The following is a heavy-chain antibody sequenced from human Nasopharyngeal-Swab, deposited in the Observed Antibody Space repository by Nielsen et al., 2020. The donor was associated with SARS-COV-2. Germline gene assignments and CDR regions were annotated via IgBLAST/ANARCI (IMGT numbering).Heavy chain of an antibody. J-gene: IGHJ5*02. V-gene: IGHV5-51*01. CDR3: ARRAARDGYNYEVDP. CDR1: GYSFVNHW. D-gene: IGHD5-24*01. CDR2: VHPGNSEV. Sequence: GESLKISCMASGYSFVNHWIGWVPQTPGKGLEWMGMVHPGNSEVAYSPSFQGQVTISADKSINTADLQWRSLRASDTAMYCCARRAARDGYNYEVDPWGKGTLVIVSS.